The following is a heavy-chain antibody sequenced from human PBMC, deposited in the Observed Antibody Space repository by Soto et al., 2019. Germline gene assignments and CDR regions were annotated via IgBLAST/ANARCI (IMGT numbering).Heavy chain of an antibody. D-gene: IGHD1-7*01. Sequence: SETLSLTCAVSGGSFTSNNWWTWVRQPPGQGLEWIGEIYRTGSTNYNPSLKSRVAISLDKSENQFSLKVTSLTAADTAVYYCASRDPGTSVDYWGQGTLVTVSS. V-gene: IGHV4-4*02. CDR1: GGSFTSNNW. J-gene: IGHJ4*02. CDR3: ASRDPGTSVDY. CDR2: IYRTGST.